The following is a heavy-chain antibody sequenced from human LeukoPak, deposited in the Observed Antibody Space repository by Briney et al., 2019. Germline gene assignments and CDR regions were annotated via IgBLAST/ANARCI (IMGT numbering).Heavy chain of an antibody. V-gene: IGHV1-46*01. CDR1: GYTFTSYY. Sequence: ASVKVSCKASGYTFTSYYMHWVRQAPGQGLEWMEIINPSGGSTSYAQKFQGRVTMTRDTSASTAYMELSSLRSEDTAVYYCARGDWELIDYWGQGTLVTVSS. D-gene: IGHD1-26*01. CDR3: ARGDWELIDY. J-gene: IGHJ4*02. CDR2: INPSGGST.